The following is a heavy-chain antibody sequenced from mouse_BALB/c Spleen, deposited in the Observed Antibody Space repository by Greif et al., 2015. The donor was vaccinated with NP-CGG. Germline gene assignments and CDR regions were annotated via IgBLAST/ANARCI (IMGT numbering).Heavy chain of an antibody. D-gene: IGHD2-14*01. J-gene: IGHJ2*01. CDR2: INPGSGGT. CDR3: ARTERYEYYFDY. Sequence: HVQLQQSGAELVRPGTSVKVSCKASGYAFTNYLIEWVKQRPGQGLEWIGVINPGSGGTNYNEKFKGKATLTADKSSSTAYMQLSSLTSDDSAVYFCARTERYEYYFDYWGQGTTLTVSS. V-gene: IGHV1-54*03. CDR1: GYAFTNYL.